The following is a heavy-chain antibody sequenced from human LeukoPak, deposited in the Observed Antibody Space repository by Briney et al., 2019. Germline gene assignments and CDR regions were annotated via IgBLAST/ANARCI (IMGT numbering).Heavy chain of an antibody. CDR2: ISHSGYDI. CDR3: ANHFACGSTTCPSFDD. CDR1: GFTFSRYS. J-gene: IGHJ4*02. D-gene: IGHD2-15*01. Sequence: GGSLRLSCLTSGFTFSRYSMNWVRQALGKGLEWVSSISHSGYDIYYADAVKGRFTISRDNAKNSLSLQMNNLRVEDTAVYYCANHFACGSTTCPSFDDWGQGTLVTVSS. V-gene: IGHV3-21*01.